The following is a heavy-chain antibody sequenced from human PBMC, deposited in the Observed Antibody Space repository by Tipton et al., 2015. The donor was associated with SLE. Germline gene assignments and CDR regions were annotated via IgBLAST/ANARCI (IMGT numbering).Heavy chain of an antibody. Sequence: TLSLTCSVSGAAISAYYWSWIRQPPGKGLEWIGYIYYSGSTYYNPSLKSRVTISVDTSKNQFSLKLTSVTAADTAIYYCVRGHPHIVVLIGGGWFDPWGQGTLVTVSS. CDR1: GAAISAYY. D-gene: IGHD2-21*01. J-gene: IGHJ5*02. V-gene: IGHV4-59*04. CDR2: IYYSGST. CDR3: VRGHPHIVVLIGGGWFDP.